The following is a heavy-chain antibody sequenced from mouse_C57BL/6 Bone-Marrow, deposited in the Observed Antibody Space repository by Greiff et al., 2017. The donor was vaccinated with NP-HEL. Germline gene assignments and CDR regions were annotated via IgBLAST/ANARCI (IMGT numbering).Heavy chain of an antibody. CDR1: GYTFTSYW. V-gene: IGHV1-50*01. CDR3: ASGDYDPIAY. J-gene: IGHJ3*01. Sequence: VQLQQPGAELVKPGASVKLSCKASGYTFTSYWMQWVKQRPGQGLEWIGEIDPSDSYTNYNQTFKGKATLTVDTSSSTAYMQLISLTSEDSAVYYWASGDYDPIAYWGQGTLVTVSA. CDR2: IDPSDSYT. D-gene: IGHD2-4*01.